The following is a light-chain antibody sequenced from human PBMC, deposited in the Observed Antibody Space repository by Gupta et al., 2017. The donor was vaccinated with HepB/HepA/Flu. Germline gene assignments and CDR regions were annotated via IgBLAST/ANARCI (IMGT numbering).Light chain of an antibody. J-gene: IGKJ3*01. V-gene: IGKV1-5*03. CDR1: QSVNSW. CDR2: QAS. CDR3: QQYDSYPCT. Sequence: DIQLSLSPPTMSPSVGHRVTITCRASQSVNSWLAWYQQKPGQAPKLLIYQASTLESGVPSRFSGSGSGTEFTLTISSLQPDDFATYYCQQYDSYPCTFGPGTKVDIK.